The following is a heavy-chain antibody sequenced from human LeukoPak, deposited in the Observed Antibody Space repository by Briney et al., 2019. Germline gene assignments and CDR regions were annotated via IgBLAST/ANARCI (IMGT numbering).Heavy chain of an antibody. CDR1: GFTFSSYS. CDR3: ARDLGGYSGPSAY. D-gene: IGHD5-12*01. J-gene: IGHJ4*02. Sequence: GGSLRLSCAASGFTFSSYSMNWVRQAPGKGLEWVSSISSSSSYIYYADSVKGRFTVSRDNAKKSLYLQMNSLRAEDTAVYYCARDLGGYSGPSAYWGQGRLVIVSS. CDR2: ISSSSSYI. V-gene: IGHV3-21*04.